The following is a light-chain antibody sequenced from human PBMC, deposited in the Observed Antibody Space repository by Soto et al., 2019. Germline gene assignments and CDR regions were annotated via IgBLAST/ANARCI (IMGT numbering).Light chain of an antibody. V-gene: IGKV3D-20*02. CDR2: GAS. CDR1: QTVSSGF. CDR3: QQRSHWPPIT. J-gene: IGKJ1*01. Sequence: EIVLTQSPGTLSVSPGERATVSCRASQTVSSGFLAWYQQKVGQAPRLLIYGASTRATGIPDRFSGSGSGTDFTLTISSLEPEDFAVYFCQQRSHWPPITFGQGTKVDI.